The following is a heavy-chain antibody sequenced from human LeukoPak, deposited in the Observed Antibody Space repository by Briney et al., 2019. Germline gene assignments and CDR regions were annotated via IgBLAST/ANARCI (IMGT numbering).Heavy chain of an antibody. CDR2: INWNGGST. J-gene: IGHJ4*02. Sequence: GGSLRLSCAASGFTFDDYGMSWVRQAPGKGLEWVSGINWNGGSTGYADSVKGRFTISRDNAKNSLYLQMNSLRAEDTALYYCARDLEGDYYDSSGYYDYWGQGTLVTVSP. CDR3: ARDLEGDYYDSSGYYDY. CDR1: GFTFDDYG. D-gene: IGHD3-22*01. V-gene: IGHV3-20*04.